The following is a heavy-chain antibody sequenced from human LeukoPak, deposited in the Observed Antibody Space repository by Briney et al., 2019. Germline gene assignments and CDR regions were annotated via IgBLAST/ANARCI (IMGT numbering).Heavy chain of an antibody. CDR3: ARSGLWSRELDY. V-gene: IGHV1-8*01. Sequence: ASVKVSCKASGYTFTSYDISWVRQATGQGLEWMGWMNPNSGNTGYAQKFQGRVTMTRNTSISTAYMELSSLRSEDTAVYYCARSGLWSRELDYWGQGTLVTVSS. D-gene: IGHD4/OR15-4a*01. CDR1: GYTFTSYD. J-gene: IGHJ4*02. CDR2: MNPNSGNT.